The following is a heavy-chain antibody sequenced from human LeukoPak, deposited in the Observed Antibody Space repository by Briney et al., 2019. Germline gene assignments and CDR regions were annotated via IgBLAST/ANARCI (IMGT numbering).Heavy chain of an antibody. Sequence: GGSLRLSCVGSGFTFSSYRMHWVRQAPGKGLEWVSSISSSSSYIYYADSVKGRFTISRDNAKNSLYLQMNSLRAEDTAVYYCASLTGDYYDSSGYNGFDYWGQGTLVTVSS. D-gene: IGHD3-22*01. CDR2: ISSSSSYI. CDR3: ASLTGDYYDSSGYNGFDY. V-gene: IGHV3-21*01. CDR1: GFTFSSYR. J-gene: IGHJ4*02.